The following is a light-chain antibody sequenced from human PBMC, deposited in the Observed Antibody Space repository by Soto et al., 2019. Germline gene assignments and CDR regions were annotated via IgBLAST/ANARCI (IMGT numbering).Light chain of an antibody. CDR1: QSVYNNY. Sequence: EIVLTQSPGTLSLSPGERATLSCRASQSVYNNYIAWYQQKPGQAPRLLIYGVSSRATGIPDRFSGSGSGTDFTLTISRLEPEDFAVYYCQQYSSSPVTFGGGTKVDIK. V-gene: IGKV3-20*01. J-gene: IGKJ4*01. CDR3: QQYSSSPVT. CDR2: GVS.